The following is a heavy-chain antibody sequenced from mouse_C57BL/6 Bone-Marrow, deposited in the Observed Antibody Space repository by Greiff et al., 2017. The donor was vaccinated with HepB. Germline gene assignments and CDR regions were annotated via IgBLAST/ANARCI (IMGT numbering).Heavy chain of an antibody. Sequence: EVKLVESGGGLVKPGGSLKLSCAASGFTFSSYAMSWVRQTPEKRLECVATISDGGSYTYYPDNVKGRFTISRDNAKNNLYLQMSHLKSEDTAMYYCARDPLYVDYWGQGTTLTVSS. CDR1: GFTFSSYA. CDR3: ARDPLYVDY. D-gene: IGHD2-3*01. CDR2: ISDGGSYT. J-gene: IGHJ2*01. V-gene: IGHV5-4*01.